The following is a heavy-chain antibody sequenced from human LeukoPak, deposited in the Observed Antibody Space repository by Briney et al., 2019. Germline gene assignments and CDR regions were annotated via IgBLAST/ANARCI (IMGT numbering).Heavy chain of an antibody. CDR3: ARDDNLAKNTMIQGY. D-gene: IGHD3-22*01. J-gene: IGHJ4*02. Sequence: ASVKVSCKASGYTFTSYYMHWVRQAPGQGLEWMGIINPSGGSTSYAHNFQVRVTMTRDTSTSTVYMELSSLRSEDTGVYYCARDDNLAKNTMIQGYWGQGTLVTVSS. CDR2: INPSGGST. CDR1: GYTFTSYY. V-gene: IGHV1-46*01.